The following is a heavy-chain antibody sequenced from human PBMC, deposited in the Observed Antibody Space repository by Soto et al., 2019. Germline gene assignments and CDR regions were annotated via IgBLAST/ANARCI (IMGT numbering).Heavy chain of an antibody. CDR2: INANSGGT. V-gene: IGHV1-2*02. Sequence: QVQLVQSGAAVKQPGASVKVSCKDSGYTFTDYYMHWVRQAPGQVLEWMGWINANSGGTNYPQKFQGRFTMTMDTSISTVYMELSSLRSDDTAVYYCASVGSSNWPDFWGRGTLVTVSS. J-gene: IGHJ4*02. CDR3: ASVGSSNWPDF. D-gene: IGHD6-13*01. CDR1: GYTFTDYY.